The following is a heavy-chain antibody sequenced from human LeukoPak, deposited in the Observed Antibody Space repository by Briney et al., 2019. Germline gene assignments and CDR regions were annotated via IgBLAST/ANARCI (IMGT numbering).Heavy chain of an antibody. CDR2: IYHSGST. V-gene: IGHV4-39*07. CDR1: GGSISSSDYY. D-gene: IGHD2-2*01. J-gene: IGHJ3*02. Sequence: KPSETLSLTCTVSGGSISSSDYYWGWIRQPPGKGLEWIGEIYHSGSTNYNPSLKSRVTISVDKSKNQFSLKLSSVTAADTAVYYCAREIIVVHRIDAFDIWGQGTMVTVSS. CDR3: AREIIVVHRIDAFDI.